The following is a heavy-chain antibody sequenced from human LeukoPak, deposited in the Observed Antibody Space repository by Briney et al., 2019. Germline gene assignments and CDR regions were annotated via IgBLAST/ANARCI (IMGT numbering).Heavy chain of an antibody. Sequence: GGSLRLSCAASGFTFDDYGMSSVRQAPGKGLEWVSGINWNGGSTGYADSVKGRFTISRANAKNSLYLQMNSLRAEDTALYYCAGEIAYSNYAGFDYWGQGTLVTVSS. D-gene: IGHD4-11*01. J-gene: IGHJ4*02. V-gene: IGHV3-20*04. CDR3: AGEIAYSNYAGFDY. CDR1: GFTFDDYG. CDR2: INWNGGST.